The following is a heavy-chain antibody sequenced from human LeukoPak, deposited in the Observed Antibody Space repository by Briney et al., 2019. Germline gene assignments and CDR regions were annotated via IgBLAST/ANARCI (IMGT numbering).Heavy chain of an antibody. CDR1: GYTFTSYG. J-gene: IGHJ4*02. V-gene: IGHV1-18*01. CDR3: ARDSYYDSSNYYPSFDY. CDR2: ISAYNGNT. Sequence: ASVKVSCKASGYTFTSYGISWVRQAPGQGLEWMGWISAYNGNTNYEQKLQGRVTMTTDTSTSTAYMELRSLRSDDTAVYYCARDSYYDSSNYYPSFDYWGQGTLVTVSS. D-gene: IGHD3-22*01.